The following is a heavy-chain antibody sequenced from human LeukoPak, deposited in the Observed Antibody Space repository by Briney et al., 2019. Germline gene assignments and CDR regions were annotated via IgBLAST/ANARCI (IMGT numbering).Heavy chain of an antibody. D-gene: IGHD3-10*01. V-gene: IGHV4-61*01. CDR2: IYYSGST. CDR1: GGSISSSSYY. J-gene: IGHJ4*02. Sequence: PSETLSLTCTVSGGSISSSSYYWGWIRQPPGKGLEWIGYIYYSGSTNYNPSLKSRVTISVDTSKNQFSLKLSSVTAADTAVYYCARDRGTRVRGVKAWYFDYWGQGTLVTVSS. CDR3: ARDRGTRVRGVKAWYFDY.